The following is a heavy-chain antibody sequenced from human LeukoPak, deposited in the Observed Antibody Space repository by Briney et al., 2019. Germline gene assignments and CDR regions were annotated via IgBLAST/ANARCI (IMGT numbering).Heavy chain of an antibody. CDR2: IWYDGSNK. V-gene: IGHV3-33*08. CDR3: ARETIAAAGNNYYGMDV. Sequence: GRSLRLSCAASGFTFSSYGMHWVRPAPGKGLEWVAVIWYDGSNKYYADSVKGRFTISRDSSKNMLYLQMNSLRAEDTAVYYCARETIAAAGNNYYGMDVWGQGTTVTVSS. D-gene: IGHD6-13*01. CDR1: GFTFSSYG. J-gene: IGHJ6*02.